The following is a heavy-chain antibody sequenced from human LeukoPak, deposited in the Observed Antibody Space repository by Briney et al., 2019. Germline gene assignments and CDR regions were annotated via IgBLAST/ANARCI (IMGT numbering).Heavy chain of an antibody. Sequence: GESPKISCKGSGYSFTSYWISWVRQMPGNGLEWMGTIDPRDSYTNYSPSFQGHVTISADKSISTAYLQWSSLKASDTAIYYCARLYMVPDYWGQGTLVTVSS. CDR3: ARLYMVPDY. D-gene: IGHD3-10*01. V-gene: IGHV5-10-1*01. CDR2: IDPRDSYT. J-gene: IGHJ4*02. CDR1: GYSFTSYW.